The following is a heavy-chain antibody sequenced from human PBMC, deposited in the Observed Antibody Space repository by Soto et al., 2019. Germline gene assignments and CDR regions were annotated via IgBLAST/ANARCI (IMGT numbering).Heavy chain of an antibody. CDR2: ISSSGSII. CDR1: GFTFSDNY. D-gene: IGHD3-22*01. Sequence: GGSLRLSCAASGFTFSDNYMSWIRQAPGKGLEWVSYISSSGSIIYYADSVKGRFTISRDNAKNSLYLQMNSLRAEDTAVYYCERHLRYYESDGYFDYWGQGALVTVYS. J-gene: IGHJ4*02. V-gene: IGHV3-11*01. CDR3: ERHLRYYESDGYFDY.